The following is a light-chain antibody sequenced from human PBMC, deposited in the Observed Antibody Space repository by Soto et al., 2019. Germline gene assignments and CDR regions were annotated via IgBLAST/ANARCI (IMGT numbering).Light chain of an antibody. CDR2: LND. J-gene: IGLJ1*01. CDR1: FSNIGDNA. Sequence: QSALTQPPSLSATPGQRVNISCSGSFSNIGDNAVNWYQQLPGAAPKLLIYLNDQRPSGVPDRFSGSKSGTSAFLAISGLQSEDEADYYCAAWDDSLNASFGTGTKVTVL. V-gene: IGLV1-44*01. CDR3: AAWDDSLNAS.